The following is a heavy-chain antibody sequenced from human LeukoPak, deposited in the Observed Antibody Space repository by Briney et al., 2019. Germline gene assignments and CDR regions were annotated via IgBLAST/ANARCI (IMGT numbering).Heavy chain of an antibody. J-gene: IGHJ4*02. CDR2: IYYSGST. V-gene: IGHV4-59*11. CDR3: ARGDSSGWYEVDY. Sequence: SETLSLTCTVSGGSISSHYWSWIRQPPGKGLEWIGYIYYSGSTNYNPSLKSRVTISVDTSKNQFSLKLSSVTAADTAVYYCARGDSSGWYEVDYWGQGTLVTVSS. CDR1: GGSISSHY. D-gene: IGHD6-19*01.